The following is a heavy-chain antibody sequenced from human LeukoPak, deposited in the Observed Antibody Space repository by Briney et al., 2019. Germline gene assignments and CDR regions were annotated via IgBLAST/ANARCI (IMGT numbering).Heavy chain of an antibody. D-gene: IGHD1-1*01. V-gene: IGHV3-21*01. CDR2: ISSSSSYI. CDR3: ARVARTGAFDI. J-gene: IGHJ3*02. CDR1: GFTFSSYS. Sequence: GGSLRLSCAASGFTFSSYSMNWVRQAPGKGREWVSSISSSSSYIYYADSVKGRFTISRDNAKNSLYLQMNSLRAEDTAVYYCARVARTGAFDIWGQGTMVTVSS.